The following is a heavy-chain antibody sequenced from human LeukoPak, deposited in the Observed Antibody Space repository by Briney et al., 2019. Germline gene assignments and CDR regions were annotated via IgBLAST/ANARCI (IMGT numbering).Heavy chain of an antibody. J-gene: IGHJ3*02. V-gene: IGHV1-18*01. Sequence: GASVKVSCKASGYTFTSYGISWVRQAPGQGLEWMGWISAYNGNTNYAQKLQGRVTMTTDTSTSTAYMELRSLRSDDTAVYYCAYLSDFWSGLSAFDIWGQGTMVTVSS. D-gene: IGHD3-3*01. CDR3: AYLSDFWSGLSAFDI. CDR2: ISAYNGNT. CDR1: GYTFTSYG.